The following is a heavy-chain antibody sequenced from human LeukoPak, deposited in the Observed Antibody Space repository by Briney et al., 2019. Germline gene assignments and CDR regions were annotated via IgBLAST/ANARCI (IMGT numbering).Heavy chain of an antibody. D-gene: IGHD6-13*01. Sequence: GASVKVSCKASGYTFTGYYMHWVRQAAGQGLEWMGWINPISGGTNYAQKFQGRVTMTRDTSISTAYMELSRLTSDDTAVYCCARDLALRWGIAAAGSGKGYYYYYMDVWGKGTTVTVSS. V-gene: IGHV1-2*02. J-gene: IGHJ6*03. CDR3: ARDLALRWGIAAAGSGKGYYYYYMDV. CDR2: INPISGGT. CDR1: GYTFTGYY.